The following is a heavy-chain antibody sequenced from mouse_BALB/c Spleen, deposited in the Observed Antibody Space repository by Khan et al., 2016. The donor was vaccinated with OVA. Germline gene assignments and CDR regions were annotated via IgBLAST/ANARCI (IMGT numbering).Heavy chain of an antibody. Sequence: QIQLVQSGPELKKPGETVKISCKASGYTFTSYGMNWVKQSPGKALKWMGWINTYTGEPTYADDFKGRFAFSLETSASTAYLQINNHKNEDTATYFCTRPPYFSYTLDHWGQGTSGTVSS. CDR2: INTYTGEP. D-gene: IGHD2-10*01. J-gene: IGHJ4*01. CDR3: TRPPYFSYTLDH. V-gene: IGHV9-3-1*01. CDR1: GYTFTSYG.